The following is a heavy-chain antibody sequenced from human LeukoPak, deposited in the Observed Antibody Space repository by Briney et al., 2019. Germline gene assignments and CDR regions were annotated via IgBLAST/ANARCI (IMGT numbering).Heavy chain of an antibody. J-gene: IGHJ1*01. CDR3: ARDGEIAATGTRRYFQH. CDR2: IYYSGST. V-gene: IGHV4-59*01. CDR1: GGSISSYY. Sequence: PLETLSLTCTVSGGSISSYYWSWIRQPPGKGLEWIGYIYYSGSTNYNPSLKSRVTISVDTSKNQFSLKLSSVTAADTAVYYCARDGEIAATGTRRYFQHWGQGTLVTVSS. D-gene: IGHD6-13*01.